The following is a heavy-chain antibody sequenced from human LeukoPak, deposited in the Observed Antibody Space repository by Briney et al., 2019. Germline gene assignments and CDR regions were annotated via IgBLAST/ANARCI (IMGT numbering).Heavy chain of an antibody. CDR2: INPNSGGT. D-gene: IGHD5-18*01. CDR1: GYTCTSYY. Sequence: GASVKVSCKSSGYTCTSYYMNWVRQAPGQGLEWMGWINPNSGGTNYAQKFQGRVTMARDTSISTAYMELSRLRSDDPAVYYCARDKGYSYGVNWFDPWGQGTLATVSS. CDR3: ARDKGYSYGVNWFDP. V-gene: IGHV1-2*02. J-gene: IGHJ5*02.